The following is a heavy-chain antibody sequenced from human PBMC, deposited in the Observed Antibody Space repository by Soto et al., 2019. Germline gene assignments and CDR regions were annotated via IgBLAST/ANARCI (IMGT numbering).Heavy chain of an antibody. CDR3: ARVPQHITMVRGRSRWFDP. V-gene: IGHV1-18*01. CDR2: VSAYNGNT. D-gene: IGHD3-10*01. Sequence: QVQLVQSGAEVKKPGASVKVSCKASGYTFTSYGISWVRQAPGQGLEWMGWVSAYNGNTNYAQKLQGRVTMTTDTSTSTAYMKLRSLRSDDTAVYYCARVPQHITMVRGRSRWFDPWGQGTLVTVSS. CDR1: GYTFTSYG. J-gene: IGHJ5*02.